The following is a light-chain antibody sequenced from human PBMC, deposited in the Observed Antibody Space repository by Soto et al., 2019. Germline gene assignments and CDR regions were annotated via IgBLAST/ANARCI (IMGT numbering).Light chain of an antibody. J-gene: IGLJ2*01. Sequence: QSALTQPASVSGSPGQSITISCAGTMRDVGAYNLVSWYQQHPGRAPQLIIYEVRNRPSGISFRFSGSKSGNTASLTISGLQAEDEADYYCCSFAGGSTYVVFGGGTKLTVL. CDR1: MRDVGAYNL. CDR2: EVR. CDR3: CSFAGGSTYVV. V-gene: IGLV2-23*02.